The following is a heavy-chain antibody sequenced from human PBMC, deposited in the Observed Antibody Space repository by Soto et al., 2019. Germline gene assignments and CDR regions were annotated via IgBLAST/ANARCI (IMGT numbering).Heavy chain of an antibody. CDR1: GFTFLLYT. D-gene: IGHD3-10*01. Sequence: GGSLRLSFAASGFTFLLYTIIWVRQAPGKGLEWVSAISGSGGSTYYAYSFKGRFPISRDTSTPPLDLQMNSLRAEDTAVYYCAKEFPDTMVRGVIRYYFDYWGQGTLVTVSA. V-gene: IGHV3-23*01. CDR2: ISGSGGST. CDR3: AKEFPDTMVRGVIRYYFDY. J-gene: IGHJ4*02.